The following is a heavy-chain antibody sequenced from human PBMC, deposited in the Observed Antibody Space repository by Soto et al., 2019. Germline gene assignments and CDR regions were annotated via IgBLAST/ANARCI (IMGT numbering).Heavy chain of an antibody. CDR3: ARGGTANGDDY. J-gene: IGHJ4*02. D-gene: IGHD1-1*01. CDR2: INHSGST. V-gene: IGHV4-34*01. Sequence: QVQLQQWGAGLLKPSETLSLTCAVYGGSFSGYYWSWIRQPPGKGLEWIGEINHSGSTNYNPSLKSRVTISVDTSKNQFSLKLSSVTAAETAVYYCARGGTANGDDYWGQGTLVTVSS. CDR1: GGSFSGYY.